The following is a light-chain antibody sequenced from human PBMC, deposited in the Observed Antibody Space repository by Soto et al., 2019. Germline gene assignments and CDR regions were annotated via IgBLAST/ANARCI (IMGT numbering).Light chain of an antibody. CDR3: QHYGNSPPLT. J-gene: IGKJ3*01. CDR1: QSVSSRY. V-gene: IGKV3-20*01. CDR2: GAS. Sequence: EIVLTQSPGTLSLSPGERATLSCRASQSVSSRYLAWYQQKPGQAPRLLIYGASSRATDIPDRFSGSGSGTDFSLVISRLEPEDFAVYYCQHYGNSPPLTFGPGTKVHIK.